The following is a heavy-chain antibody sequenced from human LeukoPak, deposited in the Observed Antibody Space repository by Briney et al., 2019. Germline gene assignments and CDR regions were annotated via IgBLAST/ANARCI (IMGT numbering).Heavy chain of an antibody. CDR2: VHYSGST. V-gene: IGHV4-61*03. Sequence: SETLSLTCTVSGVSVSSDNYYWSWIRHPPGRGLESVGCVHYSGSTNYSPSVKSRVTISIDTSRNHFSLKLSSVTAADTAVYYCARNMVRGVTDSFDIWGQGTMVTVSS. CDR3: ARNMVRGVTDSFDI. CDR1: GVSVSSDNYY. D-gene: IGHD3-10*01. J-gene: IGHJ3*02.